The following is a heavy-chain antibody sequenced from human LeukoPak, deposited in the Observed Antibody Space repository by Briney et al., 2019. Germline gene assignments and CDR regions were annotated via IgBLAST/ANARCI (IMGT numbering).Heavy chain of an antibody. Sequence: PSETLSLTCTVSGGSISSSSYYWGWIRQPPGKGLEWIGSIYYSGSTYYNPSLKSRVTISVDTSKNQFSLKLSSVTAADTAVYYCARSADYYGSGTMGTGDYYFDYWGQGTLVTVSS. J-gene: IGHJ4*02. D-gene: IGHD3-10*01. CDR3: ARSADYYGSGTMGTGDYYFDY. CDR1: GGSISSSSYY. CDR2: IYYSGST. V-gene: IGHV4-39*01.